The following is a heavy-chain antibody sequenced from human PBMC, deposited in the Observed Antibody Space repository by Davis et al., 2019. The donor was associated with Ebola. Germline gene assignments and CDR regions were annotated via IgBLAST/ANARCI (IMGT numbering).Heavy chain of an antibody. V-gene: IGHV4-34*01. J-gene: IGHJ6*03. CDR1: GGSYRGYY. Sequence: PSETLSLTCAVYGGSYRGYYWNWIRQPPGKGLEWVGEINHGGSTNYNPSLKSRVTISLDTSKNQFSLRLSSVTAADTAMYYCARAIDAAIPHYYFYMDVWGTGATVTVS. D-gene: IGHD6-13*01. CDR2: INHGGST. CDR3: ARAIDAAIPHYYFYMDV.